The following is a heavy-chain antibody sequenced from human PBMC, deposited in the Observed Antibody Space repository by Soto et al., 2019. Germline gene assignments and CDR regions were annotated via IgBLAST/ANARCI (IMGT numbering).Heavy chain of an antibody. J-gene: IGHJ5*02. CDR3: AGMPYTSGLRFDP. D-gene: IGHD6-19*01. CDR1: GDSYSISTYS. Sequence: PSETLSLTCNMSGDSYSISTYSWSWIRQPPGKALQWIGFIYQSGVTFYNPSLASRVSISLDRSNNQCSLKLKSVTAADTAVYFCAGMPYTSGLRFDPWGPGTLVT. V-gene: IGHV4-30-2*01. CDR2: IYQSGVT.